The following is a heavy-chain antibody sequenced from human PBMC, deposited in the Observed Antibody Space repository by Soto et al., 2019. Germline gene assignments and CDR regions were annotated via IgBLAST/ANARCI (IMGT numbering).Heavy chain of an antibody. V-gene: IGHV4-4*02. D-gene: IGHD2-2*02. CDR3: ASSPIVVVPAAIYYGMDV. J-gene: IGHJ6*02. CDR1: GGSISSSNW. Sequence: SETLSLTCAVSGGSISSSNWWSWVRQPPGKGLEWIGEIYHSGSTNYNPSLKSRVTISVDKSKNQFSLKLSSVTAADTAVYYCASSPIVVVPAAIYYGMDVWGQGTTVTVSS. CDR2: IYHSGST.